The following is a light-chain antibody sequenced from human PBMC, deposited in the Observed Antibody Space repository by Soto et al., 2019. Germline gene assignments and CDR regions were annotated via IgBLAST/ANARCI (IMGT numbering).Light chain of an antibody. V-gene: IGLV2-11*01. CDR3: RSYAGNYTYA. Sequence: QSVLTQPRSVSGSPGQSVTISCTGTSSDVGGYIYVSWYQQQPGKAPKLMMFDVSKRPSGVPDRFSGSKSDNTASLTISGLQTEDEADYFCRSYAGNYTYAFGIGTKVTVL. J-gene: IGLJ1*01. CDR2: DVS. CDR1: SSDVGGYIY.